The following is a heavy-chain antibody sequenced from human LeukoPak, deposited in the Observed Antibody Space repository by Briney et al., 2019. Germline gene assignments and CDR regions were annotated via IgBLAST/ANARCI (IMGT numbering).Heavy chain of an antibody. Sequence: GGSLRLSCAASGFTVSSNYMSWVRQAPGKGLEWVSVIYSGGSTYYADSVKGRFTISRDNSKNTLYPQMNSLRAEDTAVYYCARTFWRDAFDIWGQGTMVTVSS. V-gene: IGHV3-53*01. J-gene: IGHJ3*02. CDR2: IYSGGST. CDR1: GFTVSSNY. D-gene: IGHD3-3*01. CDR3: ARTFWRDAFDI.